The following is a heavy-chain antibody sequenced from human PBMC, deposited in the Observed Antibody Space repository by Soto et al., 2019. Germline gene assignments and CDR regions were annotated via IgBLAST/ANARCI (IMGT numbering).Heavy chain of an antibody. CDR1: GYIFTNYY. J-gene: IGHJ4*02. Sequence: ASVKVSCKASGYIFTNYYIYWVRQAPGQGLEYIGIINPGGGATDYAQKLQGRVTMTTDTSTSTAYMELRSLRSDDTAVYYCARPYDFWSGYYDYWGQGTLVTVSS. D-gene: IGHD3-3*01. CDR2: INPGGGAT. CDR3: ARPYDFWSGYYDY. V-gene: IGHV1-46*01.